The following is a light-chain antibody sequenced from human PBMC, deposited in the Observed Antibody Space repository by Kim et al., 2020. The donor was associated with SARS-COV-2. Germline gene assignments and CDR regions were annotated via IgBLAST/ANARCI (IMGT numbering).Light chain of an antibody. CDR3: QVWDSSTGV. V-gene: IGLV3-9*01. J-gene: IGLJ1*01. Sequence: SYELTQPLSVSVALGQTARITCGGNNIGFKNVHWYQQKPGQAPVLVIYRDTNRPSGIPERFSGSNSGNAATLTISRAQAGDEADYYCQVWDSSTGVFGTGTKVTVL. CDR2: RDT. CDR1: NIGFKN.